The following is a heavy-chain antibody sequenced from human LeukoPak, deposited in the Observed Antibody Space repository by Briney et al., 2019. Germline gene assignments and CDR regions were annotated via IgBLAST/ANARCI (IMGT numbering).Heavy chain of an antibody. CDR2: IRYAGSKK. V-gene: IGHV3-30*02. CDR3: AKEMHDCVWGSYRAPYYAFDI. Sequence: PWGSLTLSCPASGFTFSSYVMRWLRQPPGKGLEWVAFIRYAGSKKYHPDSAKGRFPIARNNSKKPLLPQMNGLGPDDTACYFWAKEMHDCVWGSYRAPYYAFDIWGEGTMVTVSS. D-gene: IGHD3-16*02. CDR1: GFTFSSYV. J-gene: IGHJ3*02.